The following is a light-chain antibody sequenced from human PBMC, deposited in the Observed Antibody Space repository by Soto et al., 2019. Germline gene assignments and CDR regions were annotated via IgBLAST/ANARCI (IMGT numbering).Light chain of an antibody. V-gene: IGLV1-40*01. Sequence: QSVLTQPPSVSGAPGRRVTISCTGSSSNIGAGYDVHWYHHLPGTAPKLLIYGNTNRPSGISDRFSASKSGSSASLAITGLQAEDEADYYCQSYDSSLRAWVFGGGTKLTVL. CDR1: SSNIGAGYD. CDR3: QSYDSSLRAWV. J-gene: IGLJ3*02. CDR2: GNT.